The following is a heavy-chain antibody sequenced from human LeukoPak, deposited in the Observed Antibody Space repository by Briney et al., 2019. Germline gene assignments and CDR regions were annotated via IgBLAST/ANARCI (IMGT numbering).Heavy chain of an antibody. D-gene: IGHD6-13*01. V-gene: IGHV4-34*01. CDR1: GGSFSGYY. CDR3: ARDIGSSWYYAFDI. CDR2: INHSGST. J-gene: IGHJ3*02. Sequence: SETLSLTCAVYGGSFSGYYWSWIRQPPGKGLEWIGEINHSGSTNYNPSLKSRVTISVDTSKNQFSLKLSSVTAADTAVYYCARDIGSSWYYAFDIWGQGTMVTVSS.